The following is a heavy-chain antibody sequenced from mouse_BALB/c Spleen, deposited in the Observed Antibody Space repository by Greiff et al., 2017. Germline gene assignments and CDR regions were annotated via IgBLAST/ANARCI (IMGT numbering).Heavy chain of an antibody. CDR3: AKNDAMDY. CDR1: GFSLSRYN. CDR2: IWGGGST. J-gene: IGHJ4*01. Sequence: VKLVESGPGLVAPSQSLSITCTVSGFSLSRYNVHWVLQPPGKGLEWLGMIWGGGSTNYNYALKSRLSLSKDNTTSQVFLKMNSLQTADTSMYYCAKNDAMDYWGQGTSVTVSS. V-gene: IGHV2-6-4*01.